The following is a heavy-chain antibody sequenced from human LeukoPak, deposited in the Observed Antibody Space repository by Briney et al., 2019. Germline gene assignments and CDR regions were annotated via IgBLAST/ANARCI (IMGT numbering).Heavy chain of an antibody. J-gene: IGHJ4*02. D-gene: IGHD5-18*01. Sequence: SETLSLTCTVSGGSISSYYLSWMRQPPGKGLEWIGYIYYSGSTNYNPSLKSRVTISVDTSKNQFSLKLSSVTAADTAVYYCASGWRGYSYGYMKYWGQGTLVTVSS. CDR3: ASGWRGYSYGYMKY. CDR2: IYYSGST. V-gene: IGHV4-59*01. CDR1: GGSISSYY.